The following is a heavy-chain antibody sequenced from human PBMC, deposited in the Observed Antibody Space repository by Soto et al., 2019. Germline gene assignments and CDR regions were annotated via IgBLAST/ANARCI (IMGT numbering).Heavy chain of an antibody. CDR1: GGSISSYY. V-gene: IGHV4-59*01. J-gene: IGHJ5*02. CDR3: AASIAARRSWFDP. D-gene: IGHD6-6*01. CDR2: IYYSGST. Sequence: ETLSLTCTVSGGSISSYYWSWIRQPPGKGLEWIGYIYYSGSTNYNPSLKSRVTISVDTSKNQFSLKLSSVTAADAAVYYCAASIAARRSWFDPWGQGPLVTVSS.